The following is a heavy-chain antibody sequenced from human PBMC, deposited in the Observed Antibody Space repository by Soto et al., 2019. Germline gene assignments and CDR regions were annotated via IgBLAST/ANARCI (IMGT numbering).Heavy chain of an antibody. V-gene: IGHV1-2*04. J-gene: IGHJ3*02. CDR3: ARDRGPLTVVNAFDI. CDR1: GYTFTGYY. CDR2: INPNSGGT. D-gene: IGHD2-21*02. Sequence: QVQLVQSGAEVKKPGASVKVSCKASGYTFTGYYMHWVRQAPGQGLEWMGWINPNSGGTNYAQKFQGWVTMTRDTSISTAYMELSRLRSDDTAVHYCARDRGPLTVVNAFDIWGQGTMVTVSS.